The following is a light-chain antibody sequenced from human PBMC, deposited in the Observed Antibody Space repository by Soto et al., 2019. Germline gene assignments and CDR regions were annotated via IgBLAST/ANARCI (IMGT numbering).Light chain of an antibody. CDR3: FSYAGSSVYV. Sequence: QSALTQPASVSGSPGQSITISCTGTSSDVGTYNLVSWYQQHPGKAPKLMIYDVIKRPSGVSNRFSGSKSGNTASLTISGLQAEDEADYYCFSYAGSSVYVFGTGTKLTVL. J-gene: IGLJ1*01. V-gene: IGLV2-23*02. CDR1: SSDVGTYNL. CDR2: DVI.